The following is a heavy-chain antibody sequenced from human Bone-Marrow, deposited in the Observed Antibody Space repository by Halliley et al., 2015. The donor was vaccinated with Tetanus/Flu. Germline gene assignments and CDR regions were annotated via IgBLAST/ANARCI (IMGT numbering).Heavy chain of an antibody. CDR2: VHYIGTP. D-gene: IGHD6-19*01. CDR3: ARDRVLTVAGTLTRFLDY. J-gene: IGHJ4*02. Sequence: YVHYIGTPNYNPPLKSRVTISVDTSKNQFFLKLSSVTAADTAVYYCARDRVLTVAGTLTRFLDYWGQGTLVTVSS. V-gene: IGHV4-59*01.